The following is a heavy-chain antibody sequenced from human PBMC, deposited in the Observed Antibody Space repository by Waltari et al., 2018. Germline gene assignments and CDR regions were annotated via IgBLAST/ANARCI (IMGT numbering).Heavy chain of an antibody. J-gene: IGHJ6*03. V-gene: IGHV4-4*07. Sequence: QVQLQESGPGLGKPSETLSLTCTVSGGSISSYYWSWIRQPAGKGLEWIGRIYTSGSTNYTPSLKSRVTMSVDTSKNQFSLKLSSVTAADTAVYYCARSGGGGYDSAYYYYYMDVWGKGTTVTISS. CDR2: IYTSGST. CDR1: GGSISSYY. D-gene: IGHD5-12*01. CDR3: ARSGGGGYDSAYYYYYMDV.